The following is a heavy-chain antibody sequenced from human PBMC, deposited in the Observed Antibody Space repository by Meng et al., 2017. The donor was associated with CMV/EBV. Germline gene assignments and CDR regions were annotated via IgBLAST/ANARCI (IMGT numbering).Heavy chain of an antibody. CDR1: GFTFSRYN. Sequence: GESLKISCAASGFTFSRYNMNWVRQAPGKGLEWVSSISSSRRTISYADSVKGRFTISRDNAKNSLYLQMNSLRAEDTAVYYCARDFSGYDFNYWGQGTLVTVSS. CDR3: ARDFSGYDFNY. V-gene: IGHV3-48*04. J-gene: IGHJ4*02. D-gene: IGHD5-12*01. CDR2: ISSSRRTI.